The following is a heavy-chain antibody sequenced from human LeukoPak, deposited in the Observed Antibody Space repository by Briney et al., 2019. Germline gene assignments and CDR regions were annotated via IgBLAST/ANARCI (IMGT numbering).Heavy chain of an antibody. CDR2: IYSGGST. CDR3: ARGPPYYYDSSGYYITYLFDY. Sequence: QSGGSLRLSCAASGFTVSSNYMSWVRQAPGKGLEWVSVIYSGGSTYYADSVKGRFTISRDNSKNTLYLQMNSLRAEDTAVYYCARGPPYYYDSSGYYITYLFDYWGQGTLVTVSS. V-gene: IGHV3-66*01. CDR1: GFTVSSNY. J-gene: IGHJ4*02. D-gene: IGHD3-22*01.